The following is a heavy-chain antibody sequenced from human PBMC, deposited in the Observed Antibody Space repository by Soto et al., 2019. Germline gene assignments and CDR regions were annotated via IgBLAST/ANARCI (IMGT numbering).Heavy chain of an antibody. D-gene: IGHD5-12*01. J-gene: IGHJ4*02. V-gene: IGHV4-31*03. CDR2: IYYSGST. CDR3: ASSGYSGYDNDY. CDR1: GGSVSSGGYY. Sequence: QVQLQESGPGLVKPSQTLSLTCTVSGGSVSSGGYYWSWIRQHPGKGLEWIGYIYYSGSTYYNPSLKSRVTISVDTSKNQFSLKRSSVTAADTAVYYCASSGYSGYDNDYWGQGTLVTVSS.